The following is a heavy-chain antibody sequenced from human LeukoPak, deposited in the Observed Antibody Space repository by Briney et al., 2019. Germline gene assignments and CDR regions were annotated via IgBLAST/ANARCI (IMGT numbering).Heavy chain of an antibody. D-gene: IGHD1-1*01. V-gene: IGHV3-15*01. Sequence: PGGSLRLSCAASGFTFSNAWMSWVRQAPGKGLEWVGRIKSKTDGGTTDYAAPVKGRFTISRDDSKNTLYLQMNSLRVEDTAIYYCARGQEFDDGVFDSWGQGTLVTVSS. CDR3: ARGQEFDDGVFDS. CDR2: IKSKTDGGTT. CDR1: GFTFSNAW. J-gene: IGHJ4*02.